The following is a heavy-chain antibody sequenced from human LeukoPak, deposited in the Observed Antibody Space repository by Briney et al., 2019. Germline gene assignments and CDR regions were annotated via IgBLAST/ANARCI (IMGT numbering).Heavy chain of an antibody. J-gene: IGHJ4*02. CDR2: ISSSGNTI. CDR3: AKGACGGWYGGAFDY. Sequence: GGSLRLSCAASGFTFSPYEMNWVRQAPGKGLEWVSYISSSGNTIYYADSVKGRFTISRDNAKNSLYLQMNSLRAEDTAIYFCAKGACGGWYGGAFDYWGQGTLVAVSS. D-gene: IGHD6-19*01. CDR1: GFTFSPYE. V-gene: IGHV3-48*03.